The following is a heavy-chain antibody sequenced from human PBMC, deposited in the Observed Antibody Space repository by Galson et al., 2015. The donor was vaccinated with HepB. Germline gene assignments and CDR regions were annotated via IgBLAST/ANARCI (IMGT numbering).Heavy chain of an antibody. CDR1: GFTFSGSA. Sequence: SLRLSCAGSGFTFSGSAMHWVRQASGKRLEWVGRIGSQSYNYATAYTASVKGRFTISRDDSKNTAYLQMNSLRTEDTAGYYCVSMGDLSGYSSCWGQGTLVTVSS. CDR3: VSMGDLSGYSSC. V-gene: IGHV3-73*01. J-gene: IGHJ4*02. CDR2: IGSQSYNYAT. D-gene: IGHD3-22*01.